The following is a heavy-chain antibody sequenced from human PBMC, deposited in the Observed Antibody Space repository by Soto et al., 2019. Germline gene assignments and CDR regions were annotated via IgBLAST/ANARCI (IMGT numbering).Heavy chain of an antibody. CDR3: ARDGGSGSSYYYYMDV. J-gene: IGHJ6*03. V-gene: IGHV3-33*01. CDR2: IWYDGSNK. D-gene: IGHD3-10*01. CDR1: GFTFSSYG. Sequence: PGGSLRLSCAASGFTFSSYGMHWVRQAPGKGLEWVAVIWYDGSNKYYADSVKGRFTISRDNSKNTLYLQMNSLRAEDTAVYYCARDGGSGSSYYYYMDVWGKGTTVTVSS.